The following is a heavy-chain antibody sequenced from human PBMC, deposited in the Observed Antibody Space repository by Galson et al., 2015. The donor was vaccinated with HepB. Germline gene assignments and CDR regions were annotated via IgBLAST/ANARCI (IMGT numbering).Heavy chain of an antibody. Sequence: QSGAEVKKPGESLKISCKGSGYSFSNYWIGWVRQMPGKGLEWMGIIYPGDSDTRYSPSFQGQVTISADKSISTAYLQWSSLKASDTAMYYCARGVRGVIITRHFDYWGQGTLVTVSS. V-gene: IGHV5-51*01. CDR2: IYPGDSDT. CDR3: ARGVRGVIITRHFDY. D-gene: IGHD3-10*01. J-gene: IGHJ4*02. CDR1: GYSFSNYW.